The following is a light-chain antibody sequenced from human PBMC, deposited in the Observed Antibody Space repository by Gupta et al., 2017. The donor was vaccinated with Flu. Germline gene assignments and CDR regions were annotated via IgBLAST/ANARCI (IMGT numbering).Light chain of an antibody. CDR1: QSISNN. CDR2: NSY. Sequence: ATLSVSLGERVTVSCRASQSISNNLAWYQQKPGQPPRLLIYNSYTRATDIPARFSGAGSGTDFTLTIDSLRSEDFAVYYCQHYSDRPPWTFGQGTKVDLK. CDR3: QHYSDRPPWT. V-gene: IGKV3-15*01. J-gene: IGKJ1*01.